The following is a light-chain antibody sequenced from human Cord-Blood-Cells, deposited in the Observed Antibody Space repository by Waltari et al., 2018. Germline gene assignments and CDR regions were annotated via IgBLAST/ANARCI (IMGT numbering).Light chain of an antibody. V-gene: IGKV1-33*01. CDR2: DAS. CDR3: QQYDNLPLT. J-gene: IGKJ3*01. Sequence: DIQMTQSPSSLSASVGDRVTITCQESQDISNYLNWYQQKPGKATKLLIYDASNLETGVPSRFSGSGSGTDFTFTISSLQPEDIATYYCQQYDNLPLTFGPGTKVDIK. CDR1: QDISNY.